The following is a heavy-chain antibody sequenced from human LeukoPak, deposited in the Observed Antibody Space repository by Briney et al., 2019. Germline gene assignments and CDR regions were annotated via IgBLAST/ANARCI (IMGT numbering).Heavy chain of an antibody. CDR1: GDSISGNNYY. CDR3: VEGWGEGC. Sequence: PSETLSLPCTVFGDSISGNNYYGSWIRQPAGKGLEWIGRIYASGSAHYNPSLKSRVTISVDTSKNQFSLKLSSLTAADTAAYYCVEGWGEGCWGQRTLVTVSS. D-gene: IGHD3-16*01. CDR2: IYASGSA. V-gene: IGHV4-61*02. J-gene: IGHJ4*02.